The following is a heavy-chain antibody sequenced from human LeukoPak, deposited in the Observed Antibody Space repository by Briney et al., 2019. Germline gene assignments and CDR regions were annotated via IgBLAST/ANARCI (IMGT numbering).Heavy chain of an antibody. CDR2: ISGSGGST. J-gene: IGHJ4*02. V-gene: IGHV3-23*01. Sequence: GGSLRLSCAASGFTFSSYAMSWVRQAPGKGLEWVSAISGSGGSTYYADSVKGRSTISRDNSKNTLYLQMNSLRAEDTAVYYCARIAQVLLWFGELDYWGQGTLVTVSS. CDR3: ARIAQVLLWFGELDY. D-gene: IGHD3-10*01. CDR1: GFTFSSYA.